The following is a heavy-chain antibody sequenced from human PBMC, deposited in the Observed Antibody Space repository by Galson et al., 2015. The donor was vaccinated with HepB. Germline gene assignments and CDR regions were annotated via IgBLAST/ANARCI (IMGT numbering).Heavy chain of an antibody. V-gene: IGHV3-13*01. CDR3: ARELRDSYAFDI. CDR1: GFSFSVYD. CDR2: IASAGDT. Sequence: SLRLSCAASGFSFSVYDMHWVRQATGEGLEWVSAIASAGDTYYVASVKGRFTISRENAKNSVYLQMNSLRPGDTAVYFCARELRDSYAFDIWGQGTMVTV. J-gene: IGHJ3*02. D-gene: IGHD2-15*01.